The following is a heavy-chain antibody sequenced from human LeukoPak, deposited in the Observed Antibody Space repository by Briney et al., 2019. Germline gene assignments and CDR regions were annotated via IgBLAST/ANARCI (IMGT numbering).Heavy chain of an antibody. CDR2: IYYSGST. CDR3: GKATPGFSRIPYYSYYSYMDV. CDR1: GGSISSYY. Sequence: SDTLSLMCTVSGGSISSYYWRWMRQPPGKGLEWIGYIYYSGSTNHNPALKGRVTISVDTSKNQFFLKVSPVTVGGNGGFYCGKATPGFSRIPYYSYYSYMDVWGKGATVTVSS. J-gene: IGHJ6*03. V-gene: IGHV4-59*07. D-gene: IGHD2-15*01.